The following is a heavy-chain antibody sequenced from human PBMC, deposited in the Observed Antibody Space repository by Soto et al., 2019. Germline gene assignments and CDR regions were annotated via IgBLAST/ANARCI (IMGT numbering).Heavy chain of an antibody. D-gene: IGHD2-2*01. J-gene: IGHJ4*02. CDR1: GGSISPYY. Sequence: SETLSLTCTVSGGSISPYYWSWIRQPPGKGLEWIGYIYYTGSTSYNPSLKSRVTVTVDTSKNQFSLKLSSVTAADTAVYYCAREVMSSFDSWGQGTLVTVSS. V-gene: IGHV4-59*12. CDR2: IYYTGST. CDR3: AREVMSSFDS.